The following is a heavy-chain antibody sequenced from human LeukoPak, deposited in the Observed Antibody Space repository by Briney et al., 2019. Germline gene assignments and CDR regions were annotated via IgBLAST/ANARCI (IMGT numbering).Heavy chain of an antibody. V-gene: IGHV3-23*01. CDR1: GFTFSSYG. Sequence: GGSLRLSCAASGFTFSSYGMSWVRQAPGKGLEWVSAISGSGGSTYYADSVKGRFTISRDNAKNSLYLQMNSLRAEDTAVYYCARDGGAAAGTVDYWGQGTLVTVSS. D-gene: IGHD6-13*01. J-gene: IGHJ4*02. CDR2: ISGSGGST. CDR3: ARDGGAAAGTVDY.